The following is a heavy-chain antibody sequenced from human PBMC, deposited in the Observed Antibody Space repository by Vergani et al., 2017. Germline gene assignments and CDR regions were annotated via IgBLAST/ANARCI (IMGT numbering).Heavy chain of an antibody. CDR2: ISTDGTKK. V-gene: IGHV3-30*03. D-gene: IGHD6-25*01. Sequence: QVQLVESGGGIVQPGRSLRLSCVASGFTFSSHAIHWVRRAPGKGLEWVAVISTDGTKKYYGDSVKGRFTISRDNSKKTLDLQMNSLRTEDSAVYYCVAGLRLGGFDPWGQGTLVTVSS. CDR3: VAGLRLGGFDP. J-gene: IGHJ5*02. CDR1: GFTFSSHA.